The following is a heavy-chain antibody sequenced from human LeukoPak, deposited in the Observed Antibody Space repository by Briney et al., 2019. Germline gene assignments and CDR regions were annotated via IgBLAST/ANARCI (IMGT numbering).Heavy chain of an antibody. CDR1: GFTFSSYS. V-gene: IGHV3-21*01. J-gene: IGHJ6*03. Sequence: PGGSLRLSCAASGFTFSSYSMNWVRQAPGKGLEWVSSISSSSSYIYYADSVKGRFTISRDNAKNSLYLQMNSLRAEDTAVYYCAREGGFGELFYYYYYMDVWGKGTTVTISS. CDR3: AREGGFGELFYYYYYMDV. D-gene: IGHD3-10*01. CDR2: ISSSSSYI.